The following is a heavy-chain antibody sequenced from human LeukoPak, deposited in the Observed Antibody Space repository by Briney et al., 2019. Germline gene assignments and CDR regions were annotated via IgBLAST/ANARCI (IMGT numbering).Heavy chain of an antibody. CDR2: ISSSSSYI. D-gene: IGHD4-17*01. Sequence: GGSLRLSCAASGFTFSSYSMNWVRQAPGKGLEWVSSISSSSSYIYYADSVKGRFTISRDNAKNSLYLQMNSLRAEDTAVYYCARDSTDDYGDYVAFDIWAKGQWSPSLQ. J-gene: IGHJ3*02. V-gene: IGHV3-21*01. CDR1: GFTFSSYS. CDR3: ARDSTDDYGDYVAFDI.